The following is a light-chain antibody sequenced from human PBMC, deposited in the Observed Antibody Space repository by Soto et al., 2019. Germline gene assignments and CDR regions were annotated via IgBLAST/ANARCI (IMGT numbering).Light chain of an antibody. V-gene: IGKV1-33*01. CDR2: DAS. J-gene: IGKJ5*01. CDR3: QQYYNLPIT. Sequence: DIQLTQSPSSRSASGGDRVTMTCQASQDISKYLNWYQQKPGKAPKVLIYDASNLETGVPSRFSGSGSGTDFTFTISRLKTEDIATYYCQQYYNLPITFGQGTRLEI. CDR1: QDISKY.